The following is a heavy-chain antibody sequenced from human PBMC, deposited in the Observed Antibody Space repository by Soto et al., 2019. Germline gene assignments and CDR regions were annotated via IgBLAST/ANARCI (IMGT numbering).Heavy chain of an antibody. V-gene: IGHV4-30-4*01. D-gene: IGHD2-2*02. CDR2: IYYDGNS. CDR1: GGFIDSGAYY. J-gene: IGHJ6*02. Sequence: QVQLQESGPGLVRPSQTLSLTCTVSGGFIDSGAYYWSWIRQPPGKGLEWIGYIYYDGNSYYNPSLKSRITLSVDTSNNQFSLKMSSVTAADSAVYYCVRDVPPAAIPAYSSGLDVWGQGTTVTVSS. CDR3: VRDVPPAAIPAYSSGLDV.